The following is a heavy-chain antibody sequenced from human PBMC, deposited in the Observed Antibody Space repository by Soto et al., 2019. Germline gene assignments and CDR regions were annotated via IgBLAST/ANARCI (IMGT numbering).Heavy chain of an antibody. Sequence: QVHLVQSGAEVKRPGASVKVSCKASGYTLTSYYMDWVRQAPGQGLEWMGKINPSVGTTTSAQKFQGRITMTRDTSTSTVYMELSSLRSEDTAVYYRARRLGSTAPFYDSWGQGSLVIVSS. CDR3: ARRLGSTAPFYDS. D-gene: IGHD1-26*01. CDR2: INPSVGTT. V-gene: IGHV1-46*01. CDR1: GYTLTSYY. J-gene: IGHJ4*02.